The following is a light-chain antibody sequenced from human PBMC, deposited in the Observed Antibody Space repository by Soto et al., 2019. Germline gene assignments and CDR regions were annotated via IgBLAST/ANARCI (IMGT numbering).Light chain of an antibody. J-gene: IGKJ5*01. CDR1: QSVSSSY. CDR2: DAS. V-gene: IGKV3D-20*02. Sequence: GLSQSPGTLSLSPGEIATLSCRASQSVSSSYLVWHQQKPGQAPRLIIDDASTRAAGIPARCSGSGSGADFTLTISIREPADVAGYYCPQRSSRPIPFCQGTRLEIK. CDR3: PQRSSRPIP.